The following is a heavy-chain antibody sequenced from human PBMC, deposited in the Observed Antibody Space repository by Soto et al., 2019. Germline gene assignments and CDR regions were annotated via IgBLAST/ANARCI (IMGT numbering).Heavy chain of an antibody. D-gene: IGHD6-25*01. V-gene: IGHV4-4*02. CDR3: ARGETQQQRDY. J-gene: IGHJ4*02. CDR2: IYRSGTT. Sequence: QVQLQESGPGLVKPSGTLSLTCAVSGDSISSDKWWSWVRQHPGKGLEWIGEIYRSGTTKYNPSLGSRVVISVDRSKNQFSLKLYSLTDADTAVYYCARGETQQQRDYWGQGTLVTVSS. CDR1: GDSISSDKW.